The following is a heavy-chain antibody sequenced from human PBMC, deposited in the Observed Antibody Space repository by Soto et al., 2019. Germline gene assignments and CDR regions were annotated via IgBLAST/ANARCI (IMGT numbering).Heavy chain of an antibody. CDR2: IKQDGSEK. D-gene: IGHD3-10*01. Sequence: EVQLVESGGGLVQPGGSLRLSCAASGFTFSSYWMSWVRQAPGKGLEWVANIKQDGSEKYYVDSVKGRFTISRDNAKNSLYLQMNSLRAEDTAVYYCASCRGDGSGSYFYYYYGMDVWGQGTTVTVSS. J-gene: IGHJ6*02. V-gene: IGHV3-7*03. CDR1: GFTFSSYW. CDR3: ASCRGDGSGSYFYYYYGMDV.